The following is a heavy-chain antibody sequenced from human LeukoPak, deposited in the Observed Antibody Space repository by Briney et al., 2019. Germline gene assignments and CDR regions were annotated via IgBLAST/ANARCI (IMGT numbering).Heavy chain of an antibody. CDR3: AAELQAGVMYFHH. CDR1: GGTFSSYA. D-gene: IGHD3-16*01. CDR2: IIPIFGTA. Sequence: SVKVSCKASGGTFSSYAISWVRQAPGQGLEWMGGIIPIFGTANYAQKFQGRVTITADESTSTAYMELSSLRSEDTAVYYCAAELQAGVMYFHHWGQGSLVTVSS. V-gene: IGHV1-69*13. J-gene: IGHJ1*01.